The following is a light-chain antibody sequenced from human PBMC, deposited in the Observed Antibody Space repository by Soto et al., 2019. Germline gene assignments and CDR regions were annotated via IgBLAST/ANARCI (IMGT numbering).Light chain of an antibody. Sequence: IEMPQSPASLSASVGDRVTITCRASQTIATCLNWFQHKSGRAPKLLIYTSSSVNSGVSSRFRGSGSGTDFTLTINDVQPEDSATYYCQQSYSSLVTFGAGTKVEIK. V-gene: IGKV1-39*01. CDR3: QQSYSSLVT. J-gene: IGKJ4*01. CDR2: TSS. CDR1: QTIATC.